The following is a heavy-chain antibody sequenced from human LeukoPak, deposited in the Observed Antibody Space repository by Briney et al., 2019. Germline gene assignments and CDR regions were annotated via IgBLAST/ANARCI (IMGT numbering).Heavy chain of an antibody. CDR1: GGSFSGYY. J-gene: IGHJ4*02. CDR3: VRGLRYYDILTGYYTYYFDY. V-gene: IGHV4-34*01. D-gene: IGHD3-9*01. CDR2: INHSGST. Sequence: TSETLSLTCAVYGGSFSGYYWSWIRQPPGKGLEWIGEINHSGSTNYNPSLKSRVTISVDTSKNQFSLKLSSVTAADTAVYYCVRGLRYYDILTGYYTYYFDYWGQGTLVTVSS.